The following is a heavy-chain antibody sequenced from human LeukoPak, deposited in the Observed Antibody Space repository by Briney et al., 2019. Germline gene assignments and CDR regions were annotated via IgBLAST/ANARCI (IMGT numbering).Heavy chain of an antibody. CDR2: ISSSSSYI. Sequence: GGSLRLSCAASGFTFSSYRMIGVRQAPGKGLEWVSSISSSSSYIYYADSVKGRFTITRDNAKNSLYLQMNSLRGEDTAGYYCASPIGDCGGDCVDAFDIWGQGTMVTDSS. D-gene: IGHD2-21*02. J-gene: IGHJ3*02. CDR3: ASPIGDCGGDCVDAFDI. CDR1: GFTFSSYR. V-gene: IGHV3-21*01.